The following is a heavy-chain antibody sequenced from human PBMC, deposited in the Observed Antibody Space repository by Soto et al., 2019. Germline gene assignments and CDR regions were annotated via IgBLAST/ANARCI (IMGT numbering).Heavy chain of an antibody. CDR2: ISAYNGNT. D-gene: IGHD1-26*01. V-gene: IGHV1-18*01. J-gene: IGHJ6*03. CDR3: ARDGVTSLLGGYYYMDV. CDR1: GYTFTSYG. Sequence: VSVKVSCKASGYTFTSYGISWVRQAPGQGLEWMGWISAYNGNTNYAQKLQGRVTMTTDTSTSTAYMELRSLRSDDTAVYYCARDGVTSLLGGYYYMDVWGKGTTVTVSS.